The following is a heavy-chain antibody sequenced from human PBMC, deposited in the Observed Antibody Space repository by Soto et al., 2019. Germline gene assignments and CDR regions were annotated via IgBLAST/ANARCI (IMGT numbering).Heavy chain of an antibody. Sequence: PGGSLRLSCAASGFTFSSYAMSWVRQAPGKGLEWVSGISGVGVSTYYADSVKGRFTISRDNSKNTLYLQMNSLRAEDTAVYYCARDYDSSGYPRYYFDYWGQGTLVTVSS. D-gene: IGHD3-22*01. CDR1: GFTFSSYA. CDR3: ARDYDSSGYPRYYFDY. J-gene: IGHJ4*02. V-gene: IGHV3-23*01. CDR2: ISGVGVST.